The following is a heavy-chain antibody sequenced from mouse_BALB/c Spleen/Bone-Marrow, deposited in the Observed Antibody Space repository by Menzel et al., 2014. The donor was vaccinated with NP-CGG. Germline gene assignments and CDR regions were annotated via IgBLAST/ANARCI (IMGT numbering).Heavy chain of an antibody. J-gene: IGHJ2*01. D-gene: IGHD2-4*01. CDR2: ISDGGSYT. CDR3: ARVSYDYFDY. CDR1: GFTFSDYY. V-gene: IGHV5-4*02. Sequence: EVKLVESGGGLVKPGGSLKLSCAASGFTFSDYYMYWVRQTPEKRLEWVATISDGGSYTYYPDSVKGRFTISRDNAKNNLYLQMSSLKSEDTAMYYCARVSYDYFDYWGRGTTLTVSS.